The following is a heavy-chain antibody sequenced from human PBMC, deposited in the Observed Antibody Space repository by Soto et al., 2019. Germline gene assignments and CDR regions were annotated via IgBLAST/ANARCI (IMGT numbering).Heavy chain of an antibody. CDR2: IWFDGGNE. J-gene: IGHJ4*02. Sequence: GGSLRLSCAASGFPFSAYGMHWVRQAPGKGLQWVAVIWFDGGNEYYADSVRGRFTISRDNSKNTLYLQMNSLTDEDTAVYYRARDSGGSGYEFDYSGQGTLVTVSS. CDR3: ARDSGGSGYEFDY. V-gene: IGHV3-33*01. D-gene: IGHD3-22*01. CDR1: GFPFSAYG.